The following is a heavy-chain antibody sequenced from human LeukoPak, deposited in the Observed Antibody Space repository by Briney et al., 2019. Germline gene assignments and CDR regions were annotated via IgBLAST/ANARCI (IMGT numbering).Heavy chain of an antibody. V-gene: IGHV4-38-2*01. Sequence: KPSETLSLTCAVSVHSISSGYYWGWIRQPPGKGLEWIGSIYHSGSTYYNPSLKSRVTISVDTSKNQFSLKLSSVTAADTAVYYCASRGGSYSDDFDYWGQGTLVTVSS. J-gene: IGHJ4*02. D-gene: IGHD1-26*01. CDR1: VHSISSGYY. CDR3: ASRGGSYSDDFDY. CDR2: IYHSGST.